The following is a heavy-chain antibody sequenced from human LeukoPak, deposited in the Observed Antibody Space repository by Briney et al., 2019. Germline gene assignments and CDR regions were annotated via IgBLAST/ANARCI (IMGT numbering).Heavy chain of an antibody. V-gene: IGHV4-39*01. CDR2: IYYSGST. Sequence: SETLSLTCTVSGGSISSSSYYWGWIRQPPGKGLEWIGSIYYSGSTYHNPSLKSRVTISVDTSKNQFSLKLSSVTAADTAVYYCARRREGYCSSTSCSVDYWGQGTLVTVSS. CDR3: ARRREGYCSSTSCSVDY. CDR1: GGSISSSSYY. J-gene: IGHJ4*02. D-gene: IGHD2-2*01.